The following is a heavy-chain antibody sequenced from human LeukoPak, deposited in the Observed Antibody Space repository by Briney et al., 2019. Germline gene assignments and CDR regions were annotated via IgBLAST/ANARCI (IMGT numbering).Heavy chain of an antibody. CDR1: GFTFSTYE. D-gene: IGHD3-3*01. Sequence: GGSLRLSCAASGFTFSTYEMNWVRQAPGKGLEWVSYISSSGSSIYYADSVKGRFTISRDNAKNSLYLQMNSLRVEDTAVYYCARGGYYDFWSGPTEYNWFDPWGQGTLVTVSS. V-gene: IGHV3-48*03. CDR2: ISSSGSSI. CDR3: ARGGYYDFWSGPTEYNWFDP. J-gene: IGHJ5*02.